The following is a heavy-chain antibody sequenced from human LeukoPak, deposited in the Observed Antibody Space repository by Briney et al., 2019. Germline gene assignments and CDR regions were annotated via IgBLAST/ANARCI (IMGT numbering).Heavy chain of an antibody. V-gene: IGHV3-23*01. Sequence: RPGGSLRLSCAASGFTLSSYAMSWVRQAPGKGLEWVSAISGSGGSTYYADSVKGRFTISRDNSKNTLYLQMNSLRAEDTAVYYCAKVAYIVVRKFYFDYWGQGTLVTVSS. D-gene: IGHD2-21*01. J-gene: IGHJ4*02. CDR2: ISGSGGST. CDR3: AKVAYIVVRKFYFDY. CDR1: GFTLSSYA.